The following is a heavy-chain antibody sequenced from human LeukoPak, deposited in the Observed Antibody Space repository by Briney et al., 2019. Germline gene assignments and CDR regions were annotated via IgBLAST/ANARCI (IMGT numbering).Heavy chain of an antibody. D-gene: IGHD2-15*01. Sequence: SETLSLTCTVSGGSISSYYWSWIRQPPGKGLEWIGEINHSGSTNYKPSLKSRVTISVDTSKNQFSLKLSSVTAADTAVYYCARGLSAIVYWGQGTLVTVSS. J-gene: IGHJ4*02. V-gene: IGHV4-34*01. CDR1: GGSISSYY. CDR2: INHSGST. CDR3: ARGLSAIVY.